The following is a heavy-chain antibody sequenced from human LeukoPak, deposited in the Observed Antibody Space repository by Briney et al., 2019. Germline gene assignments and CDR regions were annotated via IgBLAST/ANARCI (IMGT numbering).Heavy chain of an antibody. CDR3: AADLAYCGGDCLRPPDYWYFDL. CDR1: GFTFTSSA. J-gene: IGHJ2*01. V-gene: IGHV1-58*02. CDR2: IVVGSGNT. Sequence: ASVKVSCKASGFTFTSSAMQWVRQARGQRLEWRGWIVVGSGNTNYAQKFQERVTITRYMSTSTAYMELSSLRSEDTAVYYCAADLAYCGGDCLRPPDYWYFDLWGRGTLVTVSS. D-gene: IGHD2-21*02.